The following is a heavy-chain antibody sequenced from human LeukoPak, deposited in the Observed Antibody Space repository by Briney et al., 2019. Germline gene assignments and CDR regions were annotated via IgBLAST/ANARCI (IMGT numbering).Heavy chain of an antibody. D-gene: IGHD3-22*01. Sequence: GASVKVSCKTSGYSFSNYGITWVRQAPGQGLEWMGWINPHSGDTVYAQNFQGRLTMTRDTSITTAYMELTRLRPDDTAVYYCARGTMNLDYWGQGSLVTVSS. CDR1: GYSFSNYG. CDR3: ARGTMNLDY. CDR2: INPHSGDT. V-gene: IGHV1-2*02. J-gene: IGHJ4*02.